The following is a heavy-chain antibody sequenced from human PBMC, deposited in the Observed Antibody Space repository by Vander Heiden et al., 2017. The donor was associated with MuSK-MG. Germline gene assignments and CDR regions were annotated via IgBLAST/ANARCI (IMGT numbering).Heavy chain of an antibody. V-gene: IGHV3-23*01. Sequence: EVQLLESGGGLVQPGGSLRLSCAASGFTFSSYGMNWVRQAPGKGLEWVSGIRGSGGNTYYAEFVKGRFTISRDNSKNTLYLKMNSLRAEDTAVYYCARDTSSWYYWGPGTLVTVSS. CDR2: IRGSGGNT. J-gene: IGHJ4*02. CDR1: GFTFSSYG. D-gene: IGHD6-13*01. CDR3: ARDTSSWYY.